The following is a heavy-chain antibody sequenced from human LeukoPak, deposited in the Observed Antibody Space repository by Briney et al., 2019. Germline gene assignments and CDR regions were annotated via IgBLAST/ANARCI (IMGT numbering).Heavy chain of an antibody. CDR2: ISGSGGST. D-gene: IGHD2-21*01. CDR3: AREKTACGGDCYDS. Sequence: GGSLRLSCAASGFTFSSYAMSWVRQAPGKGLEWVSAISGSGGSTYYADSVKGRFTISRDNAKNSLFLQMNSLRAEDTAVYYCAREKTACGGDCYDSWGQGTLVTVSS. J-gene: IGHJ4*02. V-gene: IGHV3-23*01. CDR1: GFTFSSYA.